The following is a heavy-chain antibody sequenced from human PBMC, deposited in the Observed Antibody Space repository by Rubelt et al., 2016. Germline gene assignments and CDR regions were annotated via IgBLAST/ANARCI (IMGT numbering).Heavy chain of an antibody. CDR2: IYYSGST. J-gene: IGHJ6*02. CDR1: GGSISSYY. V-gene: IGHV4-59*01. Sequence: QVQLQESGPGLVKPSETLSLTCTVSGGSISSYYWSWIRQPPGKGLEWIGYIYYSGSTNYNPSLKSRVTISVDTSKNQFSLKLSSVTAADTAVYCCARGDTIAAHPGAFGMDVWGQGTTVTVS. D-gene: IGHD3-16*01. CDR3: ARGDTIAAHPGAFGMDV.